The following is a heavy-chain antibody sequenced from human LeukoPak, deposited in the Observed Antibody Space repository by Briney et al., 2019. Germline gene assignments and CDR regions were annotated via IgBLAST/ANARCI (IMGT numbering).Heavy chain of an antibody. CDR2: IYYSGST. V-gene: IGHV4-39*07. J-gene: IGHJ6*03. Sequence: SETLSLTCTVSGGSISSSSYYWGWIRQPPGKGLEWIRSIYYSGSTYYNPSLKSRVTISVDTSKNQFSLKLSSVTAADTAVYYCARGPLYYDFWSGYSPYYMDVWGKGTTVTVSS. D-gene: IGHD3-3*01. CDR3: ARGPLYYDFWSGYSPYYMDV. CDR1: GGSISSSSYY.